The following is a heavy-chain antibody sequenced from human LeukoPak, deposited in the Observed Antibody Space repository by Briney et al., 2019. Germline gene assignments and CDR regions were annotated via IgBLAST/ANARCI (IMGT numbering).Heavy chain of an antibody. Sequence: GGSLRLSCAASGFTVSSNYMRWVRQAPGKGLEWVSVIYSGGNTYYADSVKGRFTISRDNSKNTLYLQMNSLRAEDTAVYYCARLSPYSYGLAPIDYWGQGTLVTVSS. V-gene: IGHV3-66*04. CDR1: GFTVSSNY. D-gene: IGHD5-18*01. J-gene: IGHJ4*02. CDR2: IYSGGNT. CDR3: ARLSPYSYGLAPIDY.